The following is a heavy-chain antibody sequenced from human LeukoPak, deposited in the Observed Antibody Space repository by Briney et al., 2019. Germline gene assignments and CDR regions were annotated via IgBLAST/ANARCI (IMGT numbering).Heavy chain of an antibody. CDR3: ARLGDSSSRLYYFDY. V-gene: IGHV4-59*08. Sequence: SETLSLTCTVSGGSISSYYWSWIRQPPGKGLEWIGYFHYSGSTNYNPSLKSRVTISVDTSKNQFSLKLSSVTAADTAVYYCARLGDSSSRLYYFDYWGQGTLVPVSS. J-gene: IGHJ4*02. CDR2: FHYSGST. CDR1: GGSISSYY. D-gene: IGHD6-6*01.